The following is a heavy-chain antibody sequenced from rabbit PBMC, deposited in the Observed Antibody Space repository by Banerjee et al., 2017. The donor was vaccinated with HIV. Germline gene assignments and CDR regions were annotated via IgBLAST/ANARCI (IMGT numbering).Heavy chain of an antibody. D-gene: IGHD4-1*01. CDR1: GFTISSSYW. CDR3: ARDLAGVTCRNFGL. V-gene: IGHV1S45*01. Sequence: EESGGGLVQPEGSLTLTCTASGFTISSSYWICWVRQAPGKGLEWIACINSSSGNTVYATWAKGRFTISKTSSTTVTLQMTSLTAADTASYFCARDLAGVTCRNFGLWGQGTLVTVS. J-gene: IGHJ4*01. CDR2: INSSSGNT.